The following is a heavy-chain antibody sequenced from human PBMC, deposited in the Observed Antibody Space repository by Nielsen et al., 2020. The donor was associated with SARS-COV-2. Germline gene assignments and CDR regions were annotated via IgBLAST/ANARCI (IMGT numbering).Heavy chain of an antibody. CDR3: ARAGHDYGDYDFDY. Sequence: GGSLRLSCAASGFTFSSYGMHWVRQAPGKGLEWVAVIWYDGSNKYYADSVKGRFTISRDNSKNTLYLQMNSLRAEDTAVYYCARAGHDYGDYDFDYWGQGTLVTVSS. J-gene: IGHJ4*02. CDR2: IWYDGSNK. D-gene: IGHD4-17*01. CDR1: GFTFSSYG. V-gene: IGHV3-33*01.